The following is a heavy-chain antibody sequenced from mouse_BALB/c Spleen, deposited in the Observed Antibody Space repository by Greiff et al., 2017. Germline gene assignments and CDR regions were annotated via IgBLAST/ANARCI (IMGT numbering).Heavy chain of an antibody. CDR2: INPSNGGT. CDR1: GYTFTSYY. V-gene: IGHV1S81*02. D-gene: IGHD2-2*01. J-gene: IGHJ3*01. Sequence: VQLQQSGAELVKPGASVKLSCKASGYTFTSYYMYWVKQRPGQGLEWIGGINPSNGGTNFNEKFKSKATLTVDKSSSTAYMQLSSLTSEDSAVYYCTRESYGYDVGTWFAYWGQGTLVTVSA. CDR3: TRESYGYDVGTWFAY.